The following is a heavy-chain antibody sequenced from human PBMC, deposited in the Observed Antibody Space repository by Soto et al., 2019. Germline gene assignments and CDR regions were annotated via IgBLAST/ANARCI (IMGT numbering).Heavy chain of an antibody. J-gene: IGHJ6*02. V-gene: IGHV1-69*12. CDR2: IMPIFRAP. CDR1: GGAFSDYA. CDR3: ASWLKGPDIGNYYYGMDV. Sequence: QVQLVQPGAEVKKPGSSVKVSCKASGGAFSDYAFSWVRQAPGQGLEWLGGIMPIFRAPDYAQKFQGRVTITAXEVTWTXXMEMNSLRSEDTAVYYCASWLKGPDIGNYYYGMDVWGQGTTVTVS. D-gene: IGHD2-15*01.